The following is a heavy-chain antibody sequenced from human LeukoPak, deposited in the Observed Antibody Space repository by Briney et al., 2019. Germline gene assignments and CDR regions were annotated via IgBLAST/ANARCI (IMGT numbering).Heavy chain of an antibody. CDR3: ARHPFRLAPNDLDYYYYYMDV. D-gene: IGHD1-1*01. J-gene: IGHJ6*03. CDR2: IYPGDSDT. CDR1: GYSFTSYW. Sequence: GESLKISCKGSGYSFTSYWIGWVRQMPGKGLEWMGIIYPGDSDTRYSPSFQGQVTISADKSISTAYLQWSSLKASDTAMYYCARHPFRLAPNDLDYYYYYMDVWGKGTTVTVSS. V-gene: IGHV5-51*01.